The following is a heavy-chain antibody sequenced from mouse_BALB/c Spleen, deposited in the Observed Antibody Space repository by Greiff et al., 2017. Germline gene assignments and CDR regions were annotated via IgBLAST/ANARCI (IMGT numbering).Heavy chain of an antibody. CDR2: IWGDGST. CDR3: ARDLRDDYDEKGRGFDD. V-gene: IGHV2-6-7*01. CDR1: GFSLTGYG. Sequence: QVQLKESGPGLVAPSQSLSITCTVSGFSLTGYGVNWVRQPPGKGLEWLGMIWGDGSTDYNSALKSRLSISKDNSKSQVFLKMNSLQTDDTARYYCARDLRDDYDEKGRGFDDWGQGTTLTVSS. J-gene: IGHJ2*01. D-gene: IGHD2-4*01.